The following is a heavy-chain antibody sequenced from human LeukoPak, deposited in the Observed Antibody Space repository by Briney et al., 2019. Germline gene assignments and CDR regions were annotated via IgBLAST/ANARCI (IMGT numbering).Heavy chain of an antibody. Sequence: ASVKVSCKASGYTFTSYAMNWVRQAPGQGLEWMGWINTNTGNPTYAQGFTGRFVFSLDTSVSTAYLQISSLKAEDTAVYYCAEIPRGGGYEFWFDPWGQGTLVTVSS. CDR1: GYTFTSYA. D-gene: IGHD5-12*01. CDR3: AEIPRGGGYEFWFDP. J-gene: IGHJ5*02. CDR2: INTNTGNP. V-gene: IGHV7-4-1*02.